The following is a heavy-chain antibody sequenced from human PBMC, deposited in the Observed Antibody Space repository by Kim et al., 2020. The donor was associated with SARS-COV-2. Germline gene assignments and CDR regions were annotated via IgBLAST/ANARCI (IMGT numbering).Heavy chain of an antibody. V-gene: IGHV3-53*04. D-gene: IGHD2-2*01. J-gene: IGHJ6*02. CDR2: IYSVGST. CDR3: AREKGNCSSTSCFVAGNGMDV. Sequence: GGSLRLSCAASGFTVSRHSMSWVRQAPGKGLEWVSIIYSVGSTYYADSVEGRFTISRHDSKNTLFLQMNGLRAEDTAVYYCAREKGNCSSTSCFVAGNGMDVRGLGTTVTVTS. CDR1: GFTVSRHS.